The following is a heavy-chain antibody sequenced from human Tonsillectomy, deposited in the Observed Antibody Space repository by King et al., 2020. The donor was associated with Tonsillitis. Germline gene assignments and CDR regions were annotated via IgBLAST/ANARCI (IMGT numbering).Heavy chain of an antibody. V-gene: IGHV3-74*01. D-gene: IGHD3-10*01. J-gene: IGHJ6*02. CDR3: ASFDITMVRGVRDYGMDV. CDR2: INSDGSST. CDR1: GFTFSSYW. Sequence: VQLVESGGGLVQPGGSLRLSCAASGFTFSSYWMHWVRQAPGKGLVWVSRINSDGSSTSYADSVKGRFTISRDNAKNTLYLQMNSLRAEDTAVYYCASFDITMVRGVRDYGMDVWGQGTTVTVSS.